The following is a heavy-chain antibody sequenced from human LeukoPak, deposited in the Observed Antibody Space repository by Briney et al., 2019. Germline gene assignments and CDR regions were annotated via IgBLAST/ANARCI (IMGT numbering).Heavy chain of an antibody. CDR2: IYYSGST. Sequence: SETLSLTCTVSGGSISSYYWSWIRQPPGKGLEWIGYIYYSGSTNYNPSLKSRVTISVDTSKNQFSLKLSSVTAADTAVYYCAGDWSDCSGGSCYFNWFDPWGQGTLVTVSS. V-gene: IGHV4-59*01. J-gene: IGHJ5*02. D-gene: IGHD2-15*01. CDR1: GGSISSYY. CDR3: AGDWSDCSGGSCYFNWFDP.